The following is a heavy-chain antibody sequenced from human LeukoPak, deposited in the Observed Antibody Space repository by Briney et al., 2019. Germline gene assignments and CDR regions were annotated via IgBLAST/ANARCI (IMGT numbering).Heavy chain of an antibody. V-gene: IGHV3-7*05. CDR1: GFTFSRYW. CDR2: IKQDGSEK. D-gene: IGHD5-18*01. J-gene: IGHJ4*02. CDR3: AREGYRDTSADY. Sequence: PGGSLRLSCAASGFTFSRYWMSWARQAPGKGLEWVANIKQDGSEKYYVDSVKGRFTISRDNAKNSLYLQVNSLRADDTAVYYCAREGYRDTSADYWGQGTLVTVSS.